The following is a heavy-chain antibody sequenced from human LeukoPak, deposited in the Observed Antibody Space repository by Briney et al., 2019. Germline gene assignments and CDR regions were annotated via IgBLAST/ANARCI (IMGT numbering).Heavy chain of an antibody. CDR1: GGSISSGGYY. CDR2: IYYSGST. CDR3: ARGHCSGGSCYSHDY. J-gene: IGHJ4*02. Sequence: SQTLSFTCTVSGGSISSGGYYWSWIRQHPGKGLEWIGYIYYSGSTYYNPSLKSRVTISVDTSKNQFSLKLSSVTAADTAVYYCARGHCSGGSCYSHDYWGQGTLVTVSS. V-gene: IGHV4-31*03. D-gene: IGHD2-15*01.